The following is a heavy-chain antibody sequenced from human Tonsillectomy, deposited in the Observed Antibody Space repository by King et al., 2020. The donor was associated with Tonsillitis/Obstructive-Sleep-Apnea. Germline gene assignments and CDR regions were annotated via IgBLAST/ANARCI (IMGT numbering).Heavy chain of an antibody. Sequence: VQLVESGGGVVQPGRSLRLSCAASGFMFSSYAMHWVRQAPGKGLEWVAVISYDGSNKYHADSVKGRFTISRDNSKNTLYLQINSLRAEDTAVYYCARDSGGQSEFWSGKIDYWGQGTLVTVSS. D-gene: IGHD3-3*01. CDR3: ARDSGGQSEFWSGKIDY. J-gene: IGHJ4*02. V-gene: IGHV3-30*01. CDR1: GFMFSSYA. CDR2: ISYDGSNK.